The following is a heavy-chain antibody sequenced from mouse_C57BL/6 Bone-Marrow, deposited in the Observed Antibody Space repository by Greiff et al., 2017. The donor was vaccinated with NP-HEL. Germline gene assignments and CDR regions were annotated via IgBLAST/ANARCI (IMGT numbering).Heavy chain of an antibody. D-gene: IGHD1-1*01. CDR1: GYTFTGYW. V-gene: IGHV1-9*01. J-gene: IGHJ3*01. Sequence: QVQLQQSGAELMKPGASVKLSCKATGYTFTGYWIEWVKQRPGHGLEWIGEILPGSGSTNYNEKFKGKATLTVDTSSNTAYMQLSRLTTEDSAIYYWARTPYCYGRSLWFAYWGQGTRVTVSA. CDR2: ILPGSGST. CDR3: ARTPYCYGRSLWFAY.